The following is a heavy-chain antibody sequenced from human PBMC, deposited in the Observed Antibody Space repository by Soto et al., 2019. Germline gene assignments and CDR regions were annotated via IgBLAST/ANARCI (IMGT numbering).Heavy chain of an antibody. CDR2: INAGNGNT. D-gene: IGHD2-15*01. CDR1: GYTFTSYA. Sequence: GASVKVSCKASGYTFTSYAMHWVRQAPGQKLEWMGWINAGNGNTKYSQKFQGRVTITRDTSASTAYMELSSLRSEDTAVYYCARLGYCSGGSCYPGGWFEPWGQGTLVTVSS. CDR3: ARLGYCSGGSCYPGGWFEP. V-gene: IGHV1-3*01. J-gene: IGHJ5*02.